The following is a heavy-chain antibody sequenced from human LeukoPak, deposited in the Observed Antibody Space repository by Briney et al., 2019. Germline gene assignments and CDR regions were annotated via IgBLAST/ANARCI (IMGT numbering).Heavy chain of an antibody. J-gene: IGHJ4*02. D-gene: IGHD1-26*01. Sequence: PSETLSLTCAVYGGSFSGYYWSWIRQPPGKGLEWIGEINHSGSTNYNPSLKSRVTISVDTSKNKFSLKLSSVTAADTAVYYCARGHPYSGSYYYFDYWGQGTLVTVSS. CDR3: ARGHPYSGSYYYFDY. V-gene: IGHV4-34*01. CDR2: INHSGST. CDR1: GGSFSGYY.